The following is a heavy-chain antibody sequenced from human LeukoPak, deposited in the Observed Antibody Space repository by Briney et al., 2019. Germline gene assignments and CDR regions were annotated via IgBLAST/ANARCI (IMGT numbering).Heavy chain of an antibody. D-gene: IGHD3-22*01. J-gene: IGHJ4*02. V-gene: IGHV3-21*01. Sequence: GGSLRLSCAASGFTFSSYSMNWVRQAPGKGLEWVSSIRSSGSYIYYADSMKGRFTISRDNVKNSLYLQMNSLRAGDTAVYYCAKSLTYYHENSDSIWGQGTLVTVSS. CDR3: AKSLTYYHENSDSI. CDR2: IRSSGSYI. CDR1: GFTFSSYS.